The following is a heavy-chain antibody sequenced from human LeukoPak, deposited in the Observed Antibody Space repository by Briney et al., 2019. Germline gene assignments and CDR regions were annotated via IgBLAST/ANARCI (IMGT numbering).Heavy chain of an antibody. Sequence: SVKLSCKASGGTFSSYAISWVRQAPGQGLEWMGGILPIFGTANYAQKFQGRVTITADESTSTAYMELNSLRSEDTAVYYCARDPLVVPVTEASYYYMDVWGKGTTVTVSS. CDR3: ARDPLVVPVTEASYYYMDV. CDR1: GGTFSSYA. D-gene: IGHD2-2*01. CDR2: ILPIFGTA. V-gene: IGHV1-69*13. J-gene: IGHJ6*03.